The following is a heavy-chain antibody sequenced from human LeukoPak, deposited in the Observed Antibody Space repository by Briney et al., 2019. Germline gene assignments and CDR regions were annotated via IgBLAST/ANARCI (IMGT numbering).Heavy chain of an antibody. CDR3: ARASTVATSDYGMDV. Sequence: ASVKVSCKASGYTFTGYYMHWVRQAPGQGLEWMGWINPNSGGTNYAQKFQGWVTMTRDTSISTAYMELSRLRSDDTAVYYCARASTVATSDYGMDVWGQGTTVTVSS. CDR2: INPNSGGT. CDR1: GYTFTGYY. J-gene: IGHJ6*02. V-gene: IGHV1-2*04. D-gene: IGHD5-12*01.